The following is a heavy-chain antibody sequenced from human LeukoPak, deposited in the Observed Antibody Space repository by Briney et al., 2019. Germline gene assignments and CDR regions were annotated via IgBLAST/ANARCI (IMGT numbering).Heavy chain of an antibody. D-gene: IGHD3-10*01. Sequence: ASVKVSCKASGGTFSSYAISWVRQAPGQGLEWMGGIIPIFGTANYAQKFQGRVTITADESTSTAYMELSSLTSEDTAVYYCVRDGEGVAISVNYWFDPWGQGTLVTVSS. CDR1: GGTFSSYA. CDR2: IIPIFGTA. J-gene: IGHJ5*02. CDR3: VRDGEGVAISVNYWFDP. V-gene: IGHV1-69*13.